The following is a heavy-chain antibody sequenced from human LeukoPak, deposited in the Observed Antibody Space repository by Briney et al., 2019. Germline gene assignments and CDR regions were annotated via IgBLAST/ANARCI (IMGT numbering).Heavy chain of an antibody. J-gene: IGHJ5*02. Sequence: SETLSLTCAVYGGSFSGYYWSWIRQPPGKGPEWIGEINHSGSTNYNPSLKSRVTISVDTSKNQFSLKLSSVTAADTAVYYCARARRITMIVVANWFDPWGQGTLVTVSS. CDR3: ARARRITMIVVANWFDP. V-gene: IGHV4-34*01. D-gene: IGHD3-22*01. CDR1: GGSFSGYY. CDR2: INHSGST.